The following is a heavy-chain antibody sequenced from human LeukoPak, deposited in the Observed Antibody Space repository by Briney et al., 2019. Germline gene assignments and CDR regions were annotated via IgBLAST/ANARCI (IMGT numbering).Heavy chain of an antibody. V-gene: IGHV4-34*01. J-gene: IGHJ5*02. CDR3: ARHYTYGSGSYYLGWFDP. CDR2: INHSGST. CDR1: GGSFSGYY. Sequence: SETLSLTCAVYGGSFSGYYWSWIRQPPGKGLEWIGEINHSGSTNYNPSLKSRVTISVDTSKNQFSLKLSSVTAADTAVYYCARHYTYGSGSYYLGWFDPWGQGTLVTVSS. D-gene: IGHD3-10*01.